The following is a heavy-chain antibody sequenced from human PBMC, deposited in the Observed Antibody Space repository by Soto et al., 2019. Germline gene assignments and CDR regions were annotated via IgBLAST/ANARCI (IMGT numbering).Heavy chain of an antibody. Sequence: PSETLSLTCTVAGGSIISYCWSWIRQTPGKGLEWIGYIYYSGSTNYNPSLKSRVTISVDTSKNQFSLKLSSVTAADTAVYYCARRYYDSSGDAFDIWGQGTMVTVSS. CDR3: ARRYYDSSGDAFDI. CDR1: GGSIISYC. J-gene: IGHJ3*02. V-gene: IGHV4-59*01. D-gene: IGHD3-22*01. CDR2: IYYSGST.